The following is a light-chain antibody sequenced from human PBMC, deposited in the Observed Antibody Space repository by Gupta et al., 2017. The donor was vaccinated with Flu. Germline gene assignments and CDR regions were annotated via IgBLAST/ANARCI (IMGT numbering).Light chain of an antibody. CDR3: QTWDTDIRV. J-gene: IGLJ3*02. V-gene: IGLV4-69*01. CDR1: SGNSSDD. Sequence: KVTCTLSSGNSSDDIAWLQQQPGKGPRYLMKLNSDGSHIKGAGSPDRFSGASSAATRYITIASLQSEDDAYYCCQTWDTDIRVFGGGTKLTVL. CDR2: LNSDGSH.